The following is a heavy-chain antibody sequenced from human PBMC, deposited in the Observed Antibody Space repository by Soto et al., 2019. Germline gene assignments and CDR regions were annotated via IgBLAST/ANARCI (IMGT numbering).Heavy chain of an antibody. Sequence: QVQLVQSGAEVKKPGSSVKVSCKASGGTFSSYAISWVRQAPGQGLEWMGGIIPIFGTANYAQKFQGRVTITADESTSTAYMELSSLRSEDTAVYYWARDSRRSGYYAPSQGSFDYWGQGTLVTVSS. CDR2: IIPIFGTA. D-gene: IGHD3-22*01. J-gene: IGHJ4*02. V-gene: IGHV1-69*12. CDR3: ARDSRRSGYYAPSQGSFDY. CDR1: GGTFSSYA.